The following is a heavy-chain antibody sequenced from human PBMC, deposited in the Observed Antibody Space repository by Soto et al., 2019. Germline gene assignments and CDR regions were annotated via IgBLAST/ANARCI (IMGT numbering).Heavy chain of an antibody. D-gene: IGHD3-9*01. J-gene: IGHJ6*03. V-gene: IGHV4-59*01. CDR1: GGSISSYY. CDR2: IYYSGST. Sequence: QVQLQESGPGLVKPSETLSLTCTVSGGSISSYYWSWIRQPPGKGLEWIGYIYYSGSTNYNPSLQSRVTISVDTSKNQFSLKLSSVTAADTAVYYCARSSSLTGYYYYYYYMDVWGKGTTVTVSS. CDR3: ARSSSLTGYYYYYYYMDV.